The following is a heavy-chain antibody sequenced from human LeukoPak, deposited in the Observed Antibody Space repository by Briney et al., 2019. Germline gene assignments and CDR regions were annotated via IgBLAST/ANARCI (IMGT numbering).Heavy chain of an antibody. J-gene: IGHJ3*02. D-gene: IGHD4-17*01. Sequence: PGGSLRLSCAASGFTFSSYTMNWVRQAPGKGLEWVSSIRSTSSYIYYADSVKGRFTISRDNAKNSLYLQMNSLRAEDTAVYYCARVLATVTTYGGGFDIWGQGTMVTVSS. V-gene: IGHV3-21*01. CDR1: GFTFSSYT. CDR3: ARVLATVTTYGGGFDI. CDR2: IRSTSSYI.